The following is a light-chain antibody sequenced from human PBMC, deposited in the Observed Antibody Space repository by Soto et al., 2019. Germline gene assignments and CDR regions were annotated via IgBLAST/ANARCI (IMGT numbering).Light chain of an antibody. V-gene: IGKV1-5*03. J-gene: IGKJ4*01. CDR2: KAS. Sequence: DIQMTQSPSTLSASVGDRVTVTCRASQSVRDWVAWYQQQAGRAPRLLIYKASSLQSGVPSRFSGSEFGTEFTLTISSLQPDDFASYYCQQYYSYSPLTFGGGTKVEIK. CDR1: QSVRDW. CDR3: QQYYSYSPLT.